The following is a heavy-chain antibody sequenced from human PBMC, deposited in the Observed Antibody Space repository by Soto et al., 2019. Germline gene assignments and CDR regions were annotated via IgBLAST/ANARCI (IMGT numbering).Heavy chain of an antibody. D-gene: IGHD4-17*01. CDR2: IYHSGST. Sequence: SETLSLTCAVSGGSISSGGYSWSWIRQPPGKGLEWIGYIYHSGSTYYNPSLTSRVTISVERSKNQFSLKLSSVTAADTAVYYCARDSAYGGNSRVGAFDIWGQGTMVTVSS. J-gene: IGHJ3*02. V-gene: IGHV4-30-2*01. CDR3: ARDSAYGGNSRVGAFDI. CDR1: GGSISSGGYS.